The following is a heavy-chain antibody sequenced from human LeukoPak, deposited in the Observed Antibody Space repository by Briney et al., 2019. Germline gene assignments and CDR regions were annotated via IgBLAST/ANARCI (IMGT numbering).Heavy chain of an antibody. CDR2: IYSGGST. CDR3: ARASSSWSDYYCYGMDV. Sequence: GGSLRLSRASSGFTDRSNYMSWVRQAPGKGLEWVSVIYSGGSTYYADSVKGRYTISRHNSKNTLYLQMNSLRAEDTAVYYCARASSSWSDYYCYGMDVWGQGTTVTVSS. CDR1: GFTDRSNY. J-gene: IGHJ6*02. D-gene: IGHD6-13*01. V-gene: IGHV3-53*04.